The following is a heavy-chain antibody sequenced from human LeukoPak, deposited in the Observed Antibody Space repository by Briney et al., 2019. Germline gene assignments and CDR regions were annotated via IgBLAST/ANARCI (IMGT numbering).Heavy chain of an antibody. CDR3: ARDSSDILTGYYHF. Sequence: GASVKVSCKTSGYTFNDYYLHWVRQASGQGFVGVGWINPNSGRTNYAPKFQGRVTLTTDTSISTAYMELSSLISGDTALYYCARDSSDILTGYYHFWGQGTLVTVSS. D-gene: IGHD3-9*01. V-gene: IGHV1-2*02. J-gene: IGHJ4*02. CDR1: GYTFNDYY. CDR2: INPNSGRT.